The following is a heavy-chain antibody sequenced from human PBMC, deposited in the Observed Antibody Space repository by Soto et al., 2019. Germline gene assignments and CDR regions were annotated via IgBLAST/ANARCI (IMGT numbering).Heavy chain of an antibody. J-gene: IGHJ4*02. D-gene: IGHD4-17*01. CDR3: ARHVNTDYGFDV. CDR2: IYYRGRT. CDR1: GDSITSYY. Sequence: PSETLSLTCTVSGDSITSYYWSWIRQPPGKGLEWIGYIYYRGRTNYNHSLKSRVPLSVHTSKNQFSLKLSSLTAADTPVYYCARHVNTDYGFDVWGQGTLVTVSS. V-gene: IGHV4-59*08.